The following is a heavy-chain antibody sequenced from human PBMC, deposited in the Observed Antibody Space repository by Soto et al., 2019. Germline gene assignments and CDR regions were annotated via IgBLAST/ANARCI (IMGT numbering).Heavy chain of an antibody. CDR2: ISYSGST. D-gene: IGHD3-3*01. CDR1: GGSISGYY. CDR3: ARNDFWSGYYNY. V-gene: IGHV4-59*01. Sequence: SETLSLTCAVSGGSISGYYWSWIRQPPGKGLEWIGYISYSGSTDYNPSLKSRVTISVDTSRKQFSLKLTSVTAADTAVYYCARNDFWSGYYNYWGQGTLVTVSS. J-gene: IGHJ4*02.